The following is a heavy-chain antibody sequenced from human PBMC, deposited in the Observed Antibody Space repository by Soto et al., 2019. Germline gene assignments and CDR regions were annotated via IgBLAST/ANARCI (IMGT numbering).Heavy chain of an antibody. J-gene: IGHJ4*02. CDR1: GYTFTSYA. CDR3: ARDQSSSGWLSFDY. CDR2: INAGNGNT. D-gene: IGHD6-19*01. V-gene: IGHV1-3*01. Sequence: ASVKVSCKASGYTFTSYAMHWVRQAPGQRLEWMGWINAGNGNTKYSQKFQGRVTITRDTSASTAYMELSSLRSEDTAVHYCARDQSSSGWLSFDYWGQGTLVTVSS.